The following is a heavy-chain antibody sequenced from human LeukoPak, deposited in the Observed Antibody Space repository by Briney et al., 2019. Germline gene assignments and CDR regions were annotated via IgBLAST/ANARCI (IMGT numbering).Heavy chain of an antibody. CDR3: ARGFSSGWYYY. D-gene: IGHD6-19*01. Sequence: ASVKVSCKASAYTFTDYYMHWARQAPGQGLEWMGWINPNSGGTNYAQKFQGRVTMTRDTSISTAYMELSSLRSDDTAVYYCARGFSSGWYYYWGQGTLVTVSS. J-gene: IGHJ4*02. CDR1: AYTFTDYY. V-gene: IGHV1-2*02. CDR2: INPNSGGT.